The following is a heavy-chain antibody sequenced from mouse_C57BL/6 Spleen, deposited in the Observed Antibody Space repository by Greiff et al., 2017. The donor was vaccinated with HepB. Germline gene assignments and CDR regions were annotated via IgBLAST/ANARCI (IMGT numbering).Heavy chain of an antibody. D-gene: IGHD1-1*01. CDR1: GFTFTDYY. CDR2: IRNKANGYTT. J-gene: IGHJ2*01. Sequence: EVKLMESGGGLVQPGGSLSLSCAASGFTFTDYYMSWVRQPPGKALEWLGFIRNKANGYTTEYSASVKGRFTISRDNSQSILYLQMNALRAEDSATYYCARYRALRGYYFDYWGQGTTLTVSS. V-gene: IGHV7-3*01. CDR3: ARYRALRGYYFDY.